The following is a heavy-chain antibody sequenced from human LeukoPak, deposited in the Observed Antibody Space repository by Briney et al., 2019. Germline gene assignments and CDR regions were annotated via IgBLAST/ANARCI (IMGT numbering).Heavy chain of an antibody. CDR2: ISGSGGST. V-gene: IGHV3-23*01. J-gene: IGHJ6*02. Sequence: GGSLRLSCAASGFTFSSYAMSWVRQAPGKGLEWVSAISGSGGSTYYADSVKGRFTISRDNSKNTLYLQMNSLGAEDTAVYYCAKAGYYYYYGMDVWGQGTTVTVSS. CDR3: AKAGYYYYYGMDV. CDR1: GFTFSSYA.